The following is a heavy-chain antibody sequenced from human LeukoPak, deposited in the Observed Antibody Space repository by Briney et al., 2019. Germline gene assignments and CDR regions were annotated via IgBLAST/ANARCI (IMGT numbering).Heavy chain of an antibody. D-gene: IGHD4-17*01. V-gene: IGHV1-69*06. CDR2: IIPIFGTA. J-gene: IGHJ5*02. CDR3: ASLRVTTVLRKTTHHPYNWFDP. Sequence: SVKASCKASGGTFSSYAISWVRQAPGQGLEWMGGIIPIFGTANYAQKFQGRVTITADKSTSTAYMELSSLRSEDTAVYYCASLRVTTVLRKTTHHPYNWFDPWGQGTLVTVSS. CDR1: GGTFSSYA.